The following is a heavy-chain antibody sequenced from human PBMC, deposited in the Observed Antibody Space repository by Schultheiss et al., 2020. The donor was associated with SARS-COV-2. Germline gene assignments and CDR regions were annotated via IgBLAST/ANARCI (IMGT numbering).Heavy chain of an antibody. D-gene: IGHD6-19*01. CDR2: IYTSGST. CDR1: GGSISSYY. V-gene: IGHV4-4*07. CDR3: ARGYSGWRSEWFDP. Sequence: SQTLSLTCTVSGGSISSYYWSWIRQPAGKGLEWIGRIYTSGSTNYNPSLKSRVTMSVDTSKKQFSLNLGSVTAADTAVYYCARGYSGWRSEWFDPWGQGTLITVAS. J-gene: IGHJ5*02.